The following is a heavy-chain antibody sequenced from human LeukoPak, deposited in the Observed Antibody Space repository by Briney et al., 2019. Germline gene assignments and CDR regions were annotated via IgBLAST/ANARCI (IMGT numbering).Heavy chain of an antibody. CDR1: GGSFSGHY. Sequence: SETLSLTCAVYGGSFSGHYWSWIRQPPGKGLECIGEINHSGSTNYNPSLKSRVTISVDTSKNQFSLKLSSVTAADTAVYYCARRYGSGSYYYYYGMDVWGKGTTVTVSS. CDR3: ARRYGSGSYYYYYGMDV. D-gene: IGHD3-10*01. CDR2: INHSGST. V-gene: IGHV4-34*01. J-gene: IGHJ6*04.